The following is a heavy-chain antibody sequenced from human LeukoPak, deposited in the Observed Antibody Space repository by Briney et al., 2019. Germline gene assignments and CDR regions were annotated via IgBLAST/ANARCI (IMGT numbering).Heavy chain of an antibody. CDR2: IYPGDSDT. Sequence: GESLKISCKGSGYSFTSYWITWVRQMPGKGLEWMGIIYPGDSDTRYSPSFQGQVTISADKSISTASLQWSSLKASDTAMYYCARAGYYYDSRGSYLFDYWGQGTLVTVSS. CDR1: GYSFTSYW. CDR3: ARAGYYYDSRGSYLFDY. J-gene: IGHJ4*02. D-gene: IGHD3-22*01. V-gene: IGHV5-51*01.